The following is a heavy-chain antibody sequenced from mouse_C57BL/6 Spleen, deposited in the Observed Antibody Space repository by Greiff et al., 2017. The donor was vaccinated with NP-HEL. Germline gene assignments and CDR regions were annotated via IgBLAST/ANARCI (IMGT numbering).Heavy chain of an antibody. V-gene: IGHV5-6*01. CDR1: GFTFSSYG. CDR2: ISSGGSYT. J-gene: IGHJ1*03. D-gene: IGHD1-1*01. CDR3: ARAVSSDWYFDV. Sequence: EVKLVESGGDLVKPGGSLKLSCAASGFTFSSYGMSWVRQTPDKRLEWVATISSGGSYTYYPDSVKGRFTISRDNAKNTLYLQMSSLKSEDTAMYYCARAVSSDWYFDVWGTGTTVTVSS.